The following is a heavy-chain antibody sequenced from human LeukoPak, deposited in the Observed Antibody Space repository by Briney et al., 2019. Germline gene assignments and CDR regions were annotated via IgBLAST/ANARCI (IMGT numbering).Heavy chain of an antibody. D-gene: IGHD2-8*01. V-gene: IGHV1-2*02. CDR2: INPNSGGT. CDR1: GYTFTGYY. Sequence: ASVKVSCKASGYTFTGYYMHWVRQAPGQGLEWMGWINPNSGGTNYAQKFQGRVTMIRDTSISTAYMELSRLRSDDTAVYYCARDPNGADGYWMIGWFDPWGQGTLVTVSS. J-gene: IGHJ5*02. CDR3: ARDPNGADGYWMIGWFDP.